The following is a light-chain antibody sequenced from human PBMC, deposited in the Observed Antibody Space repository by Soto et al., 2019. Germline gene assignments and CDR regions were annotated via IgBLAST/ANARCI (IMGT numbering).Light chain of an antibody. J-gene: IGLJ2*01. Sequence: QSALTQPASVSGSPGQSITISCTGTSSDVGGYNLVSWYQQHPDKAPKLVIYEGSKRPSGVSSRFSGSKSGNTASLTISGLQAEDGGDYYCFSYADSNTYVVLGGGTKLPAL. V-gene: IGLV2-23*01. CDR3: FSYADSNTYVV. CDR1: SSDVGGYNL. CDR2: EGS.